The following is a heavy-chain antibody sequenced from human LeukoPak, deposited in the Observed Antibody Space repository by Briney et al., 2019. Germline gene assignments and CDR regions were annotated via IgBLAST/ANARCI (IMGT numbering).Heavy chain of an antibody. J-gene: IGHJ4*02. CDR1: GFTFISYW. V-gene: IGHV3-7*03. Sequence: PGRSLRLACEGSGFTFISYWMNWVRHAPGNGREWVANIKPDGSERYYVYSVKGPFTIPRDSSRSPLDRQLNRRRARETSWYDCARGPATFSSDTHYFQYWGQGTLVPVSS. CDR2: IKPDGSER. CDR3: ARGPATFSSDTHYFQY. D-gene: IGHD2-15*01.